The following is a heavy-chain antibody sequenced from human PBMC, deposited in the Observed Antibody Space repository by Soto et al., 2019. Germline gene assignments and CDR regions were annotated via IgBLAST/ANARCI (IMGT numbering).Heavy chain of an antibody. CDR1: GYSFTSYW. Sequence: PGESLKISCKGFGYSFTSYWIGWVRQMPGKGPEWMGVIYPGDSDTRYSPSFEGHVTISVDKSISTAYLQWSSLKASDTAMYYCARRFTMHGEFDYWGQGAQVTGSS. J-gene: IGHJ4*02. CDR2: IYPGDSDT. CDR3: ARRFTMHGEFDY. V-gene: IGHV5-51*01. D-gene: IGHD3-10*02.